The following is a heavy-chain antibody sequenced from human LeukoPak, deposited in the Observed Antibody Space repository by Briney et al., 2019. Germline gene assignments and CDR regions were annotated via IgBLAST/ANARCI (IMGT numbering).Heavy chain of an antibody. J-gene: IGHJ4*02. V-gene: IGHV3-23*01. CDR3: AKASAGSSWYLGDDY. CDR2: MSDSGVSS. CDR1: GFTFSSYG. D-gene: IGHD6-13*01. Sequence: GGSLRLSCAASGFTFSSYGMHWVRQAPGKGLEWVSGMSDSGVSSYYADSVKGRFTISRDNSKNTLYLQMNSLRAEDTAVYYCAKASAGSSWYLGDDYWGQGTLVTVSS.